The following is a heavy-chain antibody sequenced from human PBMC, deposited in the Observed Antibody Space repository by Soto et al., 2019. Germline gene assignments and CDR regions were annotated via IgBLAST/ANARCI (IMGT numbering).Heavy chain of an antibody. V-gene: IGHV4-39*01. CDR2: ISYTGST. D-gene: IGHD3-16*01. CDR3: AVRENPPAYIIPFHS. Sequence: SETLSLTCTVSGGSISTSSYNWGWIRQPPGKGLEWIGTISYTGSTSYNPSLKSRVTISVDTSKNQFSLKLSSVTAADTAVYNFAVRENPPAYIIPFHSWCQGTPFTAS. CDR1: GGSISTSSYN. J-gene: IGHJ5*02.